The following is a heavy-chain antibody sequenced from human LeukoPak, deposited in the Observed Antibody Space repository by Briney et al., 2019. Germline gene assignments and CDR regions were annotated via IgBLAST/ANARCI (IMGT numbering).Heavy chain of an antibody. J-gene: IGHJ4*02. CDR1: GGSISGYY. Sequence: SETLSLTCTVSGGSISGYYWSWIRQPPGRGLEWIGYVYYSGSTNFNPSLKSRVTISVDTSKNQLSLKQSSVTAADTAVYYCARVHSNYGSVDYWGQGTLVTVSS. CDR2: VYYSGST. CDR3: ARVHSNYGSVDY. D-gene: IGHD4-11*01. V-gene: IGHV4-59*08.